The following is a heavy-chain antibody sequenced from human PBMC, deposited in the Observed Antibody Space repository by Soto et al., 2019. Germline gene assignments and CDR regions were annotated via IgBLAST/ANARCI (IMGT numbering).Heavy chain of an antibody. Sequence: GASVKVSCKTSGYIFSGFYIQWVRQAPGQGLEWMGWVNPDTGVTNYARNFQGRVTMTRDTSITTAYVELSGLTSDDTAVYYCARAYSNNTPFIYWGQGTQVTVSS. CDR3: ARAYSNNTPFIY. CDR2: VNPDTGVT. V-gene: IGHV1-2*02. CDR1: GYIFSGFY. D-gene: IGHD6-13*01. J-gene: IGHJ4*02.